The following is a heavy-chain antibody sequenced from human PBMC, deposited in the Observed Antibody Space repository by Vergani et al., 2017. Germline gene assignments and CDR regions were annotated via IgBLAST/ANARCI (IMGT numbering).Heavy chain of an antibody. V-gene: IGHV3-11*06. CDR3: ARGLRSISPTVAFDI. D-gene: IGHD4-17*01. CDR2: ISSSSSYT. CDR1: GFTFSDYY. Sequence: QVQLVESGGGLVKPGGSLRLSCAASGFTFSDYYMSWIRQAPGKGLEWVSYISSSSSYTNYADSVKGRFTISRDNAKNSLYLQMNSLRAEDTAVYYCARGLRSISPTVAFDIWGQGTMVTVSS. J-gene: IGHJ3*02.